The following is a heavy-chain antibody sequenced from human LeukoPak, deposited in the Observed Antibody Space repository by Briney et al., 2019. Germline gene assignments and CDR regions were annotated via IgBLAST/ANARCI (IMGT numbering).Heavy chain of an antibody. V-gene: IGHV3-21*01. CDR3: ARVGSYGYYYYYYYMDV. D-gene: IGHD5-18*01. J-gene: IGHJ6*03. CDR2: ISSSSSYI. Sequence: GGSLRLSCTVSGFTVSSNSMSWVRQAPGKGVEWVSSISSSSSYIYYADSVKGRFTISRDNAKNSLYLQMNSLRAEDTAVYYCARVGSYGYYYYYYYMDVWGKGTTVTVSS. CDR1: GFTVSSNS.